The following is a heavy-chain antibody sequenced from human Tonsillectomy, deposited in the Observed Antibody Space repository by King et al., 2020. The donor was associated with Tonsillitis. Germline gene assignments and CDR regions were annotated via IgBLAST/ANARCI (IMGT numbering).Heavy chain of an antibody. J-gene: IGHJ4*02. D-gene: IGHD5-24*01. CDR1: GGSISSVSYY. CDR3: ACPRRDGYNMGQRDFDY. V-gene: IGHV4-39*01. Sequence: QLQESGPGLVKPSETLSLTCAVSGGSISSVSYYWGGTRQPPGKGLEWIGTIYYSGSNYHTPFPKSRVNISVHTYKNQFSLKLSTVTAADTAVYYCACPRRDGYNMGQRDFDYGGQRPLVTVSS. CDR2: IYYSGSN.